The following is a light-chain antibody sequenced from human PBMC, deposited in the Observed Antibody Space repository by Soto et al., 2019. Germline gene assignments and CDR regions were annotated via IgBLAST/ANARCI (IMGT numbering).Light chain of an antibody. Sequence: DIQMTQSPSTLSASVGDRVIITCRASQSISSWLAWYQQKPGKAPDLLIYRASTLKTGIPSRFSGSGSGTEFTLTIGSLQPDGFPTYYDQQYDRASWTFSPGTQVEIK. CDR2: RAS. CDR3: QQYDRASWT. CDR1: QSISSW. J-gene: IGKJ1*01. V-gene: IGKV1-5*03.